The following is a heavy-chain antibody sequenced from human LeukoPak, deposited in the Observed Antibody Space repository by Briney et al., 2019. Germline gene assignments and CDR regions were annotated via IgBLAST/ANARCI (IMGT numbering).Heavy chain of an antibody. V-gene: IGHV3-21*01. CDR2: ISSSSNYI. CDR1: GFTLSTYT. Sequence: GGSLRLSCAASGFTLSTYTMNWVRQAPGKGLEWVSSISSSSNYIYYVDSVKGRFTISRDDAKNSLSLQMNSLRAEDTAVYYCARDSPYTYGSPDFWGQGTLVTVSS. D-gene: IGHD5-18*01. J-gene: IGHJ4*02. CDR3: ARDSPYTYGSPDF.